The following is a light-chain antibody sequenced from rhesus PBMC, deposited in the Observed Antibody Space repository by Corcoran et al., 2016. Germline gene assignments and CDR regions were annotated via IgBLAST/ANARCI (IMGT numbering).Light chain of an antibody. CDR1: SNDVRGYND. CDR2: DVS. V-gene: IGLV2S9*01. Sequence: QSALTKPRSVSKSLGQSVTITSTGTSNDVRGYNDVSWYQQHSGTAPRLLIYDVSKRPSGVSDRISGYKSGNTASLTVSGLQAEDEADYYCCSDRSGGNYVFGSGTKLTVL. J-gene: IGLJ6*01. CDR3: CSDRSGGNYV.